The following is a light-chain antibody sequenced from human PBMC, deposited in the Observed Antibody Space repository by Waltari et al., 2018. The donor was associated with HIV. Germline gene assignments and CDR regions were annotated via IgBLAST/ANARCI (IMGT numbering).Light chain of an antibody. Sequence: QSALTQPRSVSGSPGQSVTISCAGTRSDVVYYNYVSWYQQHPGKAPKLMIYDVTKRPPGVPDRFSGSRSGNTASLTISGLQAEDEADYYCCSYAGSNTLVFGGGTKLTVL. V-gene: IGLV2-11*01. CDR1: RSDVVYYNY. CDR3: CSYAGSNTLV. J-gene: IGLJ2*01. CDR2: DVT.